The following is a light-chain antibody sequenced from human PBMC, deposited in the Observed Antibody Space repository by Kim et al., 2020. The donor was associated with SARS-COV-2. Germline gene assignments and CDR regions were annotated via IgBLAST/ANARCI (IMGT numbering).Light chain of an antibody. V-gene: IGLV2-14*01. CDR2: DVS. CDR1: SSDVGGYNY. J-gene: IGLJ2*01. Sequence: QPASVSGSPGQSITISCTGTSSDVGGYNYVSWYQQHPGKAPKLMIYDVSKRPSGVSNRFSGSKSGNTASLTISGLQAEDEADYYCSSYTSSSTFVFGGGTQLTVL. CDR3: SSYTSSSTFV.